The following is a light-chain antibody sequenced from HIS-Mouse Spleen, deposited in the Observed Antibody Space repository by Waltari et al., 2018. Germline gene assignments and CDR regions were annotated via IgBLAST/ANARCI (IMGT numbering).Light chain of an antibody. CDR1: SSDVRSYNL. J-gene: IGLJ2*01. CDR2: EGS. Sequence: SALTQPASVSGSPGQSITIACTGTSSDVRSYNLVSWYQQHPGKAPKLMIYEGSKRPSGVSNRFSGSKSGNTASLTISGLQAEDEADYYCCSYAGSSTLVFGGGTKLTVL. CDR3: CSYAGSSTLV. V-gene: IGLV2-23*01.